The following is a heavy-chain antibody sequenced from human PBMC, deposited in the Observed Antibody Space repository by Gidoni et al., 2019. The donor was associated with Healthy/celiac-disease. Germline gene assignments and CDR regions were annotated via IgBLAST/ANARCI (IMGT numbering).Heavy chain of an antibody. J-gene: IGHJ4*02. V-gene: IGHV1-3*01. CDR1: GYTFTSYA. Sequence: QVQLVQSGAEVKKPGASVTVSCKASGYTFTSYAMHWVRQAPGQRLEWMGWINAGNGNTKYSQKFQGRVTITRDTSASTAYMELSSLRSEDTAVYYCARSAVVVAEDDYWGQGTLVTVSS. D-gene: IGHD2-15*01. CDR2: INAGNGNT. CDR3: ARSAVVVAEDDY.